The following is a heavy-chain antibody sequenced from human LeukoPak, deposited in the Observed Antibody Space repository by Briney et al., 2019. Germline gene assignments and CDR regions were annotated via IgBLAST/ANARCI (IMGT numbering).Heavy chain of an antibody. CDR2: ISSSSSYI. V-gene: IGHV3-21*01. D-gene: IGHD2-2*01. CDR1: GFTFSSYS. Sequence: PGGSLRLSCAASGFTFSSYSMNWVRQAPGKGLEWVSSISSSSSYIYYADSVKGRFTISRDNAKNSLYPQMNSLRAEDTAVYYCARVYAGYCSSTSCHLRNHAFDIWGQGTMVTVSS. J-gene: IGHJ3*02. CDR3: ARVYAGYCSSTSCHLRNHAFDI.